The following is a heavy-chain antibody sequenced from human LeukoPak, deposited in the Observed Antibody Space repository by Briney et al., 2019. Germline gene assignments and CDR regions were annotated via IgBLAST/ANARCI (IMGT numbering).Heavy chain of an antibody. CDR3: ARSGSGWTHAY. CDR2: ISSSSSYI. V-gene: IGHV3-21*01. CDR1: GFTFSSYG. D-gene: IGHD6-19*01. Sequence: PGGSLRLSCAASGFTFSSYGMHWVRQAPGKGLEWVSSISSSSSYIYYADSVKGRFTISRDNAKNSLYLQMNSLRAEDTAVYYCARSGSGWTHAYWVQGTLVTVSS. J-gene: IGHJ4*02.